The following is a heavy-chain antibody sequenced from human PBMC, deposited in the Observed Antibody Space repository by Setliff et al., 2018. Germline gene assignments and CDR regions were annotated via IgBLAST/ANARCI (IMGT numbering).Heavy chain of an antibody. CDR3: FGAGTCSY. Sequence: SLRLSCVASGITFTSYAMSWVRQAPGKGLEWVSTVSVSGDNTYYTDSVKGRFTISRDNARNSLSLQMNSLRTEDTAVYYCFGAGTCSYWGQGTLVTVSS. V-gene: IGHV3-23*01. D-gene: IGHD3-10*01. J-gene: IGHJ4*02. CDR2: VSVSGDNT. CDR1: GITFTSYA.